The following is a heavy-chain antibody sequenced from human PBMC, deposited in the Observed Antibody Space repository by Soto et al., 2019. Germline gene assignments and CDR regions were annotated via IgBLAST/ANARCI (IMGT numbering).Heavy chain of an antibody. CDR2: SRHKANSYTT. CDR3: ARDLGS. V-gene: IGHV3-72*01. CDR1: GFTFSDPY. J-gene: IGHJ5*02. Sequence: EVQLVESGGGLVQPGGSLRLSCAASGFTFSDPYMDCVRQAPGKGLEWGGRSRHKANSYTTEYAASVRGSFTISRDDSKTSLDLKMNSLETEDTAVYYCARDLGSWGQGTLVTVSS.